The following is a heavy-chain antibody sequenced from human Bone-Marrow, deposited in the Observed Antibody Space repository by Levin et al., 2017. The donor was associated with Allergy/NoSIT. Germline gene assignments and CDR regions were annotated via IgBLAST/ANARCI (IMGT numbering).Heavy chain of an antibody. J-gene: IGHJ6*02. Sequence: PGGSLRLSCVASGIDFTRHWMSWVRQAPGRGLEWVANINVDGSEKFHVDSVKGRFTISRDNVKRSVYLEMNGLRVEDTAVYYCAQPQNRIYYVWGPGTTVTVSS. CDR1: GIDFTRHW. CDR3: AQPQNRIYYV. CDR2: INVDGSEK. D-gene: IGHD2-21*01. V-gene: IGHV3-7*01.